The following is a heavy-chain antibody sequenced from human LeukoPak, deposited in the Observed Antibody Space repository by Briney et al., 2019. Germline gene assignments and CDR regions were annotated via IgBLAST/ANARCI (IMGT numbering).Heavy chain of an antibody. J-gene: IGHJ4*02. CDR3: ATVWGGSSGGFDY. V-gene: IGHV1-24*01. D-gene: IGHD2-15*01. CDR2: IDPEDGET. CDR1: GYSLTELS. Sequence: ASVKVSCKVSGYSLTELSIHWVRQAPGKGLEWMGGIDPEDGETLYARSLQGRVTMTEDTSTDTAYMELSSLRSEDTAVYYCATVWGGSSGGFDYWGQGTLVTVSS.